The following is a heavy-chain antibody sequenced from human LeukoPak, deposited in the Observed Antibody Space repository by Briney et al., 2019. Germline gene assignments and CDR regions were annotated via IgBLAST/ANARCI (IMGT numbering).Heavy chain of an antibody. V-gene: IGHV1-24*01. D-gene: IGHD3-3*01. Sequence: ASVKVSCKVSGYTLTELSMHWVRQAPGKGLEWMGGFDPEDGETIYAQKFQGRVTMTEDTSTDTAYMELSSLRSEDTAVYYCATDPTYDFWSGQGYSGWGQGTLITVSS. CDR2: FDPEDGET. CDR1: GYTLTELS. J-gene: IGHJ4*02. CDR3: ATDPTYDFWSGQGYSG.